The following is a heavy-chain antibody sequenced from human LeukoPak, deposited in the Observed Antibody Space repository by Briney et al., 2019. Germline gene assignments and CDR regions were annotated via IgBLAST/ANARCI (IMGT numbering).Heavy chain of an antibody. CDR3: ARDHPRAYCGGDCYAGWFDP. V-gene: IGHV4-59*12. D-gene: IGHD2-21*02. J-gene: IGHJ5*02. CDR2: IYYSGSS. CDR1: GASISSYY. Sequence: SETLSLTCTVSGASISSYYWSWTRQPPGKGLEWIGHIYYSGSSSYNPSLKSRVTMSVDTSKNQFSLKLNSVTAADTAVYYCARDHPRAYCGGDCYAGWFDPWGQGTLVTVSS.